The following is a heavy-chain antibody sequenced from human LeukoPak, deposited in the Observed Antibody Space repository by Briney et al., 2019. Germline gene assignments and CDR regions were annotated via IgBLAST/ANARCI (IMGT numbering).Heavy chain of an antibody. D-gene: IGHD5-12*01. J-gene: IGHJ4*02. V-gene: IGHV3-66*01. Sequence: GGSLRLSCAASEFSVGSNYMTWVRQAPGKGLEWVSLIYSGGSTYYADSVKGRFTISRDNSKNTLCLQMNSLRAEDTAVYYCARGPSGYLNTGGQGTLVTVSS. CDR3: ARGPSGYLNT. CDR1: EFSVGSNY. CDR2: IYSGGST.